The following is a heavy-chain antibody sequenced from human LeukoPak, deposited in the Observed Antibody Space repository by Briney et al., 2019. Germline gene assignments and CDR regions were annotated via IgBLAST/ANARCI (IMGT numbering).Heavy chain of an antibody. Sequence: GGSLRLSCAGSGFPFSSHGMNWVRQAPGEGLEWVSYISSSGSTIYYADSVRGRFTISRDNAKNSLYLQMNSQRAEDTAVYYCAELGITMIGGVWGKGTTVTISS. V-gene: IGHV3-48*03. CDR1: GFPFSSHG. CDR3: AELGITMIGGV. J-gene: IGHJ6*04. D-gene: IGHD3-10*02. CDR2: ISSSGSTI.